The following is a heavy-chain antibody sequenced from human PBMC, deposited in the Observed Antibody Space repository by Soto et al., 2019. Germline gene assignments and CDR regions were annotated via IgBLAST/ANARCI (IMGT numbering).Heavy chain of an antibody. V-gene: IGHV3-23*01. CDR2: ISGSGGST. Sequence: PGGSLRLCCAASGFTFSSYAMSWVRQAPGKGLEWVSAISGSGGSTYYADSVKGRFTISRDNSKNTLYLQMNSLRAEDTAVYYCAKGQDIVATTPYGKDVWGQGTTVTVSS. CDR1: GFTFSSYA. J-gene: IGHJ6*02. CDR3: AKGQDIVATTPYGKDV. D-gene: IGHD5-12*01.